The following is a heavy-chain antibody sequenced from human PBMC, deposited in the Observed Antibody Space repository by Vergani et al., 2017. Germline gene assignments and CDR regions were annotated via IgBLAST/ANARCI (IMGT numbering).Heavy chain of an antibody. V-gene: IGHV1-46*03. CDR2: INPSGGST. CDR3: ARTSTISGSYYNGEWDY. CDR1: GYTFTNYY. J-gene: IGHJ4*02. Sequence: QVLLVQSGAEVKKPGASVRVSCKTSGYTFTNYYIHWVRQAPGQGLEWMGIINPSGGSTDYGPKFQGRATMTRDTSTRTVYMDLTGLRSDDTAMYYCARTSTISGSYYNGEWDYWGQGTLVVVSS. D-gene: IGHD3-10*01.